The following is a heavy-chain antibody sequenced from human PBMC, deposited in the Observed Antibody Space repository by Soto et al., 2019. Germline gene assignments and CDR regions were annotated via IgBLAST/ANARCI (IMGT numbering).Heavy chain of an antibody. CDR2: IYYSGST. Sequence: SETLSLTCTVSGGSISSYYWSWIRQPPGKGLEWIGYIYYSGSTNYNPSLKSRVTISVDTSKNQFSLKLSSVTAADTAVYYCARGAVLYCSGGSCYSDWYFDLWGRGTLVTVSS. J-gene: IGHJ2*01. CDR3: ARGAVLYCSGGSCYSDWYFDL. D-gene: IGHD2-15*01. V-gene: IGHV4-59*01. CDR1: GGSISSYY.